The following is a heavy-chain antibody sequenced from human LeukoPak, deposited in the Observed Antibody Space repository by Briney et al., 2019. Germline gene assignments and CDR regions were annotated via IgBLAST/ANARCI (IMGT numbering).Heavy chain of an antibody. Sequence: PSETLSLTCTVSGGSISSSSYYWGWIRQPPGKGLEWIGSIYYSGSTYYNPSLKSRVTISVDTSKNQFSLKLSSVTAADTAVYYCARDRRQYMDVWGKGTTVTVSS. CDR3: ARDRRQYMDV. V-gene: IGHV4-39*07. J-gene: IGHJ6*03. D-gene: IGHD1-1*01. CDR2: IYYSGST. CDR1: GGSISSSSYY.